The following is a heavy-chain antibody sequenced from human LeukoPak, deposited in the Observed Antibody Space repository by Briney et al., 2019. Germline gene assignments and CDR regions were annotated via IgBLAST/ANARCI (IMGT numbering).Heavy chain of an antibody. CDR1: GYTFTSYA. CDR2: ISAYNGNT. D-gene: IGHD3-22*01. V-gene: IGHV1-18*01. Sequence: ASVKVSCKASGYTFTSYAMHWVRQAPGQRLEWMGWISAYNGNTNYAQKLQGRVTMTTDTSTSTAYMELRSLRSDDTAVYYCARGVDYYDSSGYLGDYFDYWGQGTLVTVSS. CDR3: ARGVDYYDSSGYLGDYFDY. J-gene: IGHJ4*02.